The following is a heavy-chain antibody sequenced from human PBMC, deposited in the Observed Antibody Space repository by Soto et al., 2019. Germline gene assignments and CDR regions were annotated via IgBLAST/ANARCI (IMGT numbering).Heavy chain of an antibody. D-gene: IGHD1-26*01. Sequence: GGSLRLSCAASGFDFRAYAMGWVRQTPGKGLEWVSGLSGRGDTTDYAESVKGRFTISRDNSKSTLYLQVNSLRAEDTAVYYCGKGRSYYYYYGVDVWGQGTTVTVS. CDR2: LSGRGDTT. V-gene: IGHV3-23*01. CDR3: GKGRSYYYYYGVDV. CDR1: GFDFRAYA. J-gene: IGHJ6*02.